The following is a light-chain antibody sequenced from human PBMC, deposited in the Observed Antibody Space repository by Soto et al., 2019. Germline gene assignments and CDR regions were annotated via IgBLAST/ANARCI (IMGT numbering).Light chain of an antibody. Sequence: QAALTQPASVSGSPGQSITISCTGTSSDVGGYNYVSWYQQHPGKAPKLMIYEVNNRPSGVSNRFSGSKSVNTASLTISGLQAEDEADYYCSSHSSSSAYYVFGTGTKLTVL. CDR3: SSHSSSSAYYV. CDR1: SSDVGGYNY. CDR2: EVN. V-gene: IGLV2-14*01. J-gene: IGLJ1*01.